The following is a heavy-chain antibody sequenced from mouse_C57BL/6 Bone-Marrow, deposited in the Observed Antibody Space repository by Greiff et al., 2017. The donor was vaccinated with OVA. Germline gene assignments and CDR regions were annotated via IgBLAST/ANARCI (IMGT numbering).Heavy chain of an antibody. V-gene: IGHV2-2*01. CDR1: GFSLTSYG. J-gene: IGHJ2*01. CDR3: ARNSGPYFDY. Sequence: VQLQQSGPGLVQPSQSLSITCTVSGFSLTSYGVHWVRQSPGKGLEWLGVIWSGGSTAYNAAFISRLGISKDKSKSQVIFKMNSQQAVDTAVYSCARNSGPYFDYWGQGTTLTVSS. D-gene: IGHD4-1*01. CDR2: IWSGGST.